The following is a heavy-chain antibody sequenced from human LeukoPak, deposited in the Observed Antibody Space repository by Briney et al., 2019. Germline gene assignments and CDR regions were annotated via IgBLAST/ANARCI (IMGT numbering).Heavy chain of an antibody. J-gene: IGHJ6*03. CDR3: ARGPPRGKYYYMDV. D-gene: IGHD1-1*01. V-gene: IGHV3-13*01. Sequence: GGSLRLSCAASGFTFSSFDMHWVRQPTGQGLEWVSTIGTASDTYYPGSVEGRFTLSRDNAKNSLYLQMNSLSAGDTAVYYCARGPPRGKYYYMDVCGKGTTVTVSS. CDR2: IGTASDT. CDR1: GFTFSSFD.